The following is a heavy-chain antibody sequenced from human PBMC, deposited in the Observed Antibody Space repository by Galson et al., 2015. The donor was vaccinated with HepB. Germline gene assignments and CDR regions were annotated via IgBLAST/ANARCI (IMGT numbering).Heavy chain of an antibody. J-gene: IGHJ1*01. D-gene: IGHD4-17*01. CDR1: GYSFTSYW. V-gene: IGHV5-10-1*01. CDR3: ARQGYGDYVPEYFQH. CDR2: IDPSDSYT. Sequence: QSGAEVKKPGESLRISCKGSGYSFTSYWISWVRQMPGKGLEWMGRIDPSDSYTNYSPSFQGHVTISADKSISTAYLQWSSLKASDTAMYYCARQGYGDYVPEYFQHWGQGTLVTVSS.